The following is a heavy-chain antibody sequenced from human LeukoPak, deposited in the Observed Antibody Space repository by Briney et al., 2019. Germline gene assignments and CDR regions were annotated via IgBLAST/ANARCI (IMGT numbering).Heavy chain of an antibody. CDR1: GFTLSNYW. Sequence: GGSLRLSCSASGFTLSNYWIHWVRHAPGKGLEWVSVIYSGGSTYYADSVKGRFTISRDNSKNTLYLQMNSLRAEDTAVYYCARVRSSGYYFRPSWFDPWGQGTLVTVSS. CDR2: IYSGGST. V-gene: IGHV3-53*01. J-gene: IGHJ5*02. D-gene: IGHD3-22*01. CDR3: ARVRSSGYYFRPSWFDP.